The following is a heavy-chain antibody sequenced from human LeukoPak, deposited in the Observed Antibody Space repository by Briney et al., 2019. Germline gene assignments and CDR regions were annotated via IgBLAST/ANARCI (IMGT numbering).Heavy chain of an antibody. D-gene: IGHD3-22*01. J-gene: IGHJ4*02. CDR1: GGTFSSYA. CDR2: IIPIFGTA. Sequence: SVKVSCKASGGTFSSYAISWVRQAPGQGLEWMGGIIPIFGTAIYAQKFQGRVTITTDESTSTAYMELSSLRSEDTAVYYCARGRDYYDSSGYWLWDYWGQGTLVTVSS. CDR3: ARGRDYYDSSGYWLWDY. V-gene: IGHV1-69*05.